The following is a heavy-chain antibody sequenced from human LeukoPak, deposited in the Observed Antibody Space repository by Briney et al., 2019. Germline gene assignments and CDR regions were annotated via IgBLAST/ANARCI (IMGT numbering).Heavy chain of an antibody. V-gene: IGHV3-11*06. CDR3: ALSGSYYNFDY. J-gene: IGHJ4*02. Sequence: GGSLRLSCAASGFTFSDYYMSCIRQAPGKGLEWVSYISSSSSYTNYADSVKGRFTISRDNAKNSLYLQMNSLRAEDTAVYYCALSGSYYNFDYWGQGTLVTVSS. D-gene: IGHD1-26*01. CDR1: GFTFSDYY. CDR2: ISSSSSYT.